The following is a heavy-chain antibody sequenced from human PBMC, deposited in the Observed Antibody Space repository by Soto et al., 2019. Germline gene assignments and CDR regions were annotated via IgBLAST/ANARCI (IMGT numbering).Heavy chain of an antibody. CDR3: AKGGVPAEHAIFPFDP. CDR2: ISGSGGST. Sequence: GXSRRLSGAASGFTFSSYAMSWVRQAPVKGLEWVSAISGSGGSTYYADSVKGRFTISRDNSKNTLYLQMNSLRAEDTAVYYCAKGGVPAEHAIFPFDPWGQGTLVTVSS. V-gene: IGHV3-23*01. CDR1: GFTFSSYA. D-gene: IGHD2-2*01. J-gene: IGHJ5*02.